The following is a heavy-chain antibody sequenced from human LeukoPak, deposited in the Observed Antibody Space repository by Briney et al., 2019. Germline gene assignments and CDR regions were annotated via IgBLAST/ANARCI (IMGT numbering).Heavy chain of an antibody. CDR2: IIPIFGTA. D-gene: IGHD2-2*01. J-gene: IGHJ6*03. CDR1: GGTFSSYA. V-gene: IGHV1-69*05. CDR3: ARGEYQLHLYYYYYYMDV. Sequence: GASVKVSCXASGGTFSSYAISWVRQAPGQGLEWMGGIIPIFGTANYAQKFQGRVTITTDESTSTAYMELSSLRSEDTAVYYCARGEYQLHLYYYYYYMDVWGKGTTVTVSS.